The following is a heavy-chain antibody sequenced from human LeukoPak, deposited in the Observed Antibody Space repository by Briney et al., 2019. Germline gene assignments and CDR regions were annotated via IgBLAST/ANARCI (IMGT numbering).Heavy chain of an antibody. J-gene: IGHJ4*02. V-gene: IGHV1-69*05. CDR2: IISIFGTE. Sequence: SVNVSFKASGGTFSSYAISWVRQAPGQGLEWMGRIISIFGTEHFAQKFQGRVTITTDESTSTAYMEQNSLRSEDTAVYYCARGEGLRTYYYDSSGYSSFYYWGQGTLVTVSS. CDR1: GGTFSSYA. CDR3: ARGEGLRTYYYDSSGYSSFYY. D-gene: IGHD3-22*01.